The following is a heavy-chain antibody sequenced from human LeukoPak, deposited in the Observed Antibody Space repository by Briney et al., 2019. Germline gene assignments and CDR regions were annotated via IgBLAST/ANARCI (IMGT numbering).Heavy chain of an antibody. Sequence: ASVKVSFTASGYTFTSYYMHWVRQAPGQGLEWMGIINPSGGSTSYAQKFQGRVTMTRDMSTSTVYMELSSLRSEDTAVYYCARAYSSGWYWFDPWGQGTLVTVSS. V-gene: IGHV1-46*01. J-gene: IGHJ5*02. CDR2: INPSGGST. CDR3: ARAYSSGWYWFDP. D-gene: IGHD6-19*01. CDR1: GYTFTSYY.